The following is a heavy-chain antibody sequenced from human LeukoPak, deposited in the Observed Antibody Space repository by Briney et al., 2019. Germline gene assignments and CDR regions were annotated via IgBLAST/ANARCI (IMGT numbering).Heavy chain of an antibody. CDR1: GFTFSSYA. Sequence: SLRLSCASSGFTFSSYAMHWVRQAPGWGLEWVAVISFDGSTKYYADSVRGRFTISRDDSKSTLYLQINSLRAEDTALYYCVKDRTGSWAFDYWGQGTLVTVSS. CDR2: ISFDGSTK. D-gene: IGHD1-14*01. CDR3: VKDRTGSWAFDY. J-gene: IGHJ4*02. V-gene: IGHV3-30*18.